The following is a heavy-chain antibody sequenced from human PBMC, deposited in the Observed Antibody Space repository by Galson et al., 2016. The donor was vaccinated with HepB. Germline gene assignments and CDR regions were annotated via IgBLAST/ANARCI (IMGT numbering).Heavy chain of an antibody. J-gene: IGHJ5*02. Sequence: CAISGDSVSSNSAAWTWIRQSPLRGLEWLGRTYYRSKWYSDYAVSVKSRISIHPGTSKNQFSLQLNSVTPEDTAVYYCARVRCSTFRCQNWFDPWSQGTLVTVSS. V-gene: IGHV6-1*01. CDR1: GDSVSSNSAA. CDR3: ARVRCSTFRCQNWFDP. D-gene: IGHD2/OR15-2a*01. CDR2: TYYRSKWYS.